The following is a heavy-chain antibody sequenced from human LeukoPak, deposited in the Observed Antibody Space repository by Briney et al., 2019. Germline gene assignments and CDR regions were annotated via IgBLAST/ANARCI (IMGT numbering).Heavy chain of an antibody. J-gene: IGHJ5*02. V-gene: IGHV4-31*03. D-gene: IGHD6-13*01. CDR2: IYYSGST. CDR3: ARRVIAAAENWFDP. CDR1: GGSISSGGYY. Sequence: SETLSLTCTVSGGSISSGGYYWSWIRQHPGKGLEWIGYIYYSGSTYYNPSLKSRVTISVDTSKNQFSLKLSSVTAADTAVYYCARRVIAAAENWFDPWGQGTLVTVSS.